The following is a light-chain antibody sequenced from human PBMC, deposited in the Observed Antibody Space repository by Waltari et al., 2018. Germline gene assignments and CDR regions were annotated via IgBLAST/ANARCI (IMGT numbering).Light chain of an antibody. CDR3: QQRNSWPLT. CDR1: QSGRNY. Sequence: CSASQSGRNYLAWYQQKPGQAPRLLIYDASDRATGIPARFSGSGSGTDFTLTISSLEPEEFAVYYCQQRNSWPLTFGGGTKGEIK. V-gene: IGKV3-11*01. CDR2: DAS. J-gene: IGKJ4*01.